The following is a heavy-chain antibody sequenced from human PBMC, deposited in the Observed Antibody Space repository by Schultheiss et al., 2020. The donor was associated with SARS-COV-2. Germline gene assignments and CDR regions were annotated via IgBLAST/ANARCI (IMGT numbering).Heavy chain of an antibody. Sequence: GESLKISCAASGFTVSSNYMSWVRQAPGKGLEWVSVIYSCGSTYYADSVKGRFTISRDNSKNTLYLQMNSLRAEDTAVYYCARDQSYSSGWGYFDYWGQGTLVTVSS. J-gene: IGHJ4*02. V-gene: IGHV3-66*03. CDR2: IYSCGST. CDR3: ARDQSYSSGWGYFDY. CDR1: GFTVSSNY. D-gene: IGHD6-19*01.